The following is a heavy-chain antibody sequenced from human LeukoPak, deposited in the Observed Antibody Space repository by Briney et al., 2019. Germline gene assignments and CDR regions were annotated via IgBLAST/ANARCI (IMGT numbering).Heavy chain of an antibody. CDR1: GFTFSSYA. J-gene: IGHJ6*02. Sequence: GRSLRLSCAASGFTFSSYAMHWVRQAPGKGLEWMAVISYDGSNKYYADSVKGRFTISRDNSKNTLYLQMNSLRAEDTAVYYCARGAMVRLYYYYGMDVWGQGTTVTVSS. CDR2: ISYDGSNK. CDR3: ARGAMVRLYYYYGMDV. D-gene: IGHD3-10*01. V-gene: IGHV3-30-3*01.